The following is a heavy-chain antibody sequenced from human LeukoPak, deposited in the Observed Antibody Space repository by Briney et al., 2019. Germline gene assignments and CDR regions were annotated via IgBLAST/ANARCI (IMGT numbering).Heavy chain of an antibody. CDR1: GFTFSSYG. CDR2: ISYDGSNK. J-gene: IGHJ4*02. CDR3: AKDLGSSSSVAFDY. D-gene: IGHD6-6*01. V-gene: IGHV3-30*18. Sequence: GXLRLSXXXSGFTFSSYGMPWVRQAPGKGLEWVAVISYDGSNKYYADSVKGRFTISRDNSKNTLYLQMNSLRAEDTAVYYCAKDLGSSSSVAFDYWGQGTLVTVSS.